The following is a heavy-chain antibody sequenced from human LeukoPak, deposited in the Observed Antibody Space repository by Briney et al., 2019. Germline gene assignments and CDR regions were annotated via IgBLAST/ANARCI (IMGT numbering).Heavy chain of an antibody. D-gene: IGHD4-11*01. V-gene: IGHV3-20*04. CDR2: INWNGGST. J-gene: IGHJ6*03. CDR3: ARAPLTTTYYYYYMDV. CDR1: GFTFDDYG. Sequence: GGSLRLSCAASGFTFDDYGMSCVRQAPGKGLEWVFGINWNGGSTGYADSVKGRFTISRDNAKNSLYLQMNSLRAEDTALYYCARAPLTTTYYYYYMDVWGKGTTVTVSS.